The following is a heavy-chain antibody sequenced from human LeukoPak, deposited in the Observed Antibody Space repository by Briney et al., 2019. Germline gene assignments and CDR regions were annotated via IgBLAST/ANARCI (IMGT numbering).Heavy chain of an antibody. Sequence: SETLSLTCTVSGASTASHYWTWLRQPPGKDLEWIAYMFDPVSTKSNPSLKSRLTLSVDTSKKQLSLRLSSVTAADTAVYYCATIKRGSTYGYFDFWGQGIKVTVSS. CDR2: MFDPVST. CDR1: GASTASHY. J-gene: IGHJ4*02. V-gene: IGHV4-59*11. CDR3: ATIKRGSTYGYFDF. D-gene: IGHD5-18*01.